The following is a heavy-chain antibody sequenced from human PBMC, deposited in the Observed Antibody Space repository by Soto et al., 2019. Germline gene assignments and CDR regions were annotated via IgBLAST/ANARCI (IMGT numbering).Heavy chain of an antibody. V-gene: IGHV3-9*01. Sequence: EVQLVESGGGLVQPGRSLRLSCAASGFTFDDYAMHWVRQAPGKGLEWVSGISWNSGSIGYADSVKGRFTISRDNAKNSLYLQMNSRRAEETALYYCAKDMGDGYNLEKRGGGFDYWGQGTLVTVSS. CDR3: AKDMGDGYNLEKRGGGFDY. CDR2: ISWNSGSI. D-gene: IGHD5-12*01. J-gene: IGHJ4*02. CDR1: GFTFDDYA.